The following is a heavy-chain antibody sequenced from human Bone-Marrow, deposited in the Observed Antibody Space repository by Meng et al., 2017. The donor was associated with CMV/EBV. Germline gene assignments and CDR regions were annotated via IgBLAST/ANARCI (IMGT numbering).Heavy chain of an antibody. CDR1: GGSFSNYA. J-gene: IGHJ3*02. CDR3: TRLGGDAFDI. CDR2: IIPIFNIA. D-gene: IGHD3-10*01. V-gene: IGHV1-69*05. Sequence: SVKVSCKASGGSFSNYAFSWVRQAPGQGLEWMGGIIPIFNIANYAQNFQGRVTITTDESTTTAYMELNSLRSEDTAVYYCTRLGGDAFDIWGQGTMVTVSS.